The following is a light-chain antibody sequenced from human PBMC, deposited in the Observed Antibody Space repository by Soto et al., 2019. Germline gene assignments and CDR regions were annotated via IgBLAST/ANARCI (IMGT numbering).Light chain of an antibody. Sequence: EIVMTQSPATLSVSPGERAILSCSASHLISNNLAWYQQKPGQAPRLLIYGASTRATGIPDKFSGSGSGTEFTLTISGLQSEDIAVYFCQQYHKWPPWTFGQGTKVEIK. V-gene: IGKV3-15*01. CDR1: HLISNN. CDR2: GAS. CDR3: QQYHKWPPWT. J-gene: IGKJ1*01.